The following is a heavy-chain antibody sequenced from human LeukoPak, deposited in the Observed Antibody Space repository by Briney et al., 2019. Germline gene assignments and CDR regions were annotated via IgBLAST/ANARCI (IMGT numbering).Heavy chain of an antibody. J-gene: IGHJ4*02. Sequence: PGGSLRLSCVASGFSFNNYRMTWVRQAPGKGLEWVANIKQDGSEKQYVDSVKGRFAISRDNAKNTLYLQMNSLRAEDTAVYYCARGSFVATLGTFDYWGQGTLVTVSS. CDR3: ARGSFVATLGTFDY. V-gene: IGHV3-7*01. D-gene: IGHD5-12*01. CDR1: GFSFNNYR. CDR2: IKQDGSEK.